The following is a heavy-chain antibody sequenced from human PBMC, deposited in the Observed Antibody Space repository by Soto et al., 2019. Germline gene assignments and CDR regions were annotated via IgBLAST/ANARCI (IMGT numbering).Heavy chain of an antibody. V-gene: IGHV3-74*01. CDR2: INSDGSST. CDR3: AVAVAGPTDIGY. D-gene: IGHD6-19*01. J-gene: IGHJ4*02. Sequence: EVQLVESGGGLVQPGGSLRLSCAASGFTFSSYWMHWVRQAPGKGLVWVSRINSDGSSTSYADAVKGRFTISRDNAKNTLYLQMISLRAEDTAVYYCAVAVAGPTDIGYWGQGTLVTVSS. CDR1: GFTFSSYW.